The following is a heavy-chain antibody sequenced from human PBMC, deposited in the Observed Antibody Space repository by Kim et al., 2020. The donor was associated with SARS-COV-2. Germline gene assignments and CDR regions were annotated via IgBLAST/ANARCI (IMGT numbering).Heavy chain of an antibody. CDR3: ALTSGYYYYSGMDG. Sequence: SGPTLVNPTQTLTLTCTFSGFSLSTSGMCVSWIRQPPGKALEWLARIDWDDDKYYSTSLKTRLTISKDTSKNQVVLTMTNMDPVDTATYYCALTSGYYYYSGMDGWGQGTTVTVSS. J-gene: IGHJ6*02. CDR1: GFSLSTSGMC. CDR2: IDWDDDK. V-gene: IGHV2-70*11.